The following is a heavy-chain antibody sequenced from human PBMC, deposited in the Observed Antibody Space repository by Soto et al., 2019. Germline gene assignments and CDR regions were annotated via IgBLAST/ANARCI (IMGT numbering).Heavy chain of an antibody. CDR2: VSSAGGSK. CDR1: GFTFNTYV. CDR3: ARGGGYSGYDPLDY. Sequence: QVQLVESGGGVVQSGKSLRLSCAASGFTFNTYVMHWVRQAPGKGLEWLAFVSSAGGSKYYADSVTGRFTISRDNSQNTLHLQMNSLGPEATAVYYCARGGGYSGYDPLDYWGQGTLVTVSS. D-gene: IGHD5-12*01. V-gene: IGHV3-30-3*01. J-gene: IGHJ4*02.